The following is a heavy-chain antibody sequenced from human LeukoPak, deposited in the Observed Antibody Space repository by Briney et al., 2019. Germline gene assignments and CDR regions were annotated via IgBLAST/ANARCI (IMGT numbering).Heavy chain of an antibody. D-gene: IGHD5-18*01. V-gene: IGHV4-59*01. CDR2: IYYSGST. Sequence: SETLSVTCTVSGGSTSSYYWSWIRQPPGKGLEWIGYIYYSGSTNYNPSLKSRVTISVDTSKNQFSLKLSSVTAADTAVYYCAREYSYGYSVGGFDYWGQGTLVTVSS. CDR3: AREYSYGYSVGGFDY. J-gene: IGHJ4*02. CDR1: GGSTSSYY.